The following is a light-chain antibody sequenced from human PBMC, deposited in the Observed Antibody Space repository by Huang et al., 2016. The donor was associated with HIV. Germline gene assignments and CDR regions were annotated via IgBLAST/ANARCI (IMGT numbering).Light chain of an antibody. Sequence: ELVLTQSPATLYLSSGERATRSCGATQTVRNSFLAWFQQKPGLSPKLLIYEASVRATGIPDRFSGSGSGTDFTLTINRLEPEDFAVYYCQQYGDSSYSFGQGTKLQIK. CDR2: EAS. CDR3: QQYGDSSYS. J-gene: IGKJ2*01. V-gene: IGKV3D-20*01. CDR1: QTVRNSF.